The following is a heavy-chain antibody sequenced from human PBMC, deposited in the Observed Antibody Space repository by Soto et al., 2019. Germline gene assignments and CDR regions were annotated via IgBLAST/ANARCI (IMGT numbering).Heavy chain of an antibody. V-gene: IGHV4-30-4*01. J-gene: IGHJ6*02. CDR1: GGSISSDDSY. Sequence: QVQLQESGPGLVKPSQTLSLTCTVSGGSISSDDSYWSWIRQPPGQGLEWIAYIYYSGSTYYNPSLESRVSISIDASKNQFSLTLSSVTAADTALYYCARAHPYDGYDSRPPYGMDVWGQGYTVTVSS. CDR2: IYYSGST. D-gene: IGHD5-12*01. CDR3: ARAHPYDGYDSRPPYGMDV.